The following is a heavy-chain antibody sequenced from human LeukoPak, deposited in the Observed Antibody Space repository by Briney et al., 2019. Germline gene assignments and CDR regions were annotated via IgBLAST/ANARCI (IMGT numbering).Heavy chain of an antibody. V-gene: IGHV3-53*01. CDR1: GFTVSSNY. D-gene: IGHD5-18*01. J-gene: IGHJ5*02. Sequence: GGSLRLSCAASGFTVSSNYMSWVRQAPGKGLEWVSVIYSGGSTYYADSVKGRFTISRDNSKNTLYLQMNSLRAEDTAVYYCAKGRGYNYGYHCFDPWGQGTLVTVSS. CDR3: AKGRGYNYGYHCFDP. CDR2: IYSGGST.